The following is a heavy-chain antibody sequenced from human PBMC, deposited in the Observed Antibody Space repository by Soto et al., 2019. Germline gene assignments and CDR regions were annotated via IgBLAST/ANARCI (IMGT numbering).Heavy chain of an antibody. CDR2: IFSNDEK. D-gene: IGHD6-6*01. V-gene: IGHV2-26*01. CDR3: ARIAARPENWFDP. CDR1: GFSLSNARMG. Sequence: QVTLKESGPVLVKPTETLTLTCTVSGFSLSNARMGVSWIRQPPGKALEWLAHIFSNDEKSYSTSLKSRLTISKDTSNSQVVLTMTNMDPVDTATYYCARIAARPENWFDPWGQGTLVTVSS. J-gene: IGHJ5*02.